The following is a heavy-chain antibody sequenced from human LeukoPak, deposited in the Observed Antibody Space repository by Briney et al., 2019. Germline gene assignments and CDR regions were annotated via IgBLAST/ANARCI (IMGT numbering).Heavy chain of an antibody. V-gene: IGHV3-30-3*01. D-gene: IGHD2-2*01. Sequence: PGRSLRLSCAASGFTFSSYAMHWVRQAPGKGLEWVAVISYDGSNKYYADSVKGRFTISRDNSKNTLYLQMNSLRAEDTAVYYCARDGLWDRPGLDCSSTSCHHFDYWGQGTLVTVSS. CDR2: ISYDGSNK. CDR3: ARDGLWDRPGLDCSSTSCHHFDY. J-gene: IGHJ4*02. CDR1: GFTFSSYA.